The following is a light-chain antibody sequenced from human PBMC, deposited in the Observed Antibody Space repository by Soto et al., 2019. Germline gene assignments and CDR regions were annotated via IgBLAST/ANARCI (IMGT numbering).Light chain of an antibody. CDR3: QQYGTSPT. J-gene: IGKJ5*01. V-gene: IGKV3-20*01. Sequence: EIVLTQSPGTLSLFPGERATLSCRASQSLITRYLAWYQQKPGQAPRLLIYGASSRATGIPDRFSGSGAGTDFTLTISRLEPADFAVYSCQQYGTSPTCSQGTRLEIK. CDR2: GAS. CDR1: QSLITRY.